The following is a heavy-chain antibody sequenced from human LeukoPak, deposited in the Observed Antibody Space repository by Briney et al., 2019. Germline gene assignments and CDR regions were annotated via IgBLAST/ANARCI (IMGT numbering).Heavy chain of an antibody. J-gene: IGHJ4*02. CDR1: VFTFDVYG. D-gene: IGHD5-24*01. Sequence: PGGSLRLSCAASVFTFDVYGMSCVRHAPGRGVEGVSGIYWNGGSTGYADSVKGRFTIYRDNVKNSLYLQMNSLRAEDTTLYYCARDIGWLKLGVLDYWGQGTLVTVSS. CDR2: IYWNGGST. CDR3: ARDIGWLKLGVLDY. V-gene: IGHV3-20*04.